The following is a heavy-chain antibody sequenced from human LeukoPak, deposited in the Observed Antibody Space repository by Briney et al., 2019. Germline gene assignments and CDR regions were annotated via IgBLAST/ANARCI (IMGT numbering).Heavy chain of an antibody. CDR1: GGSISSGGYY. Sequence: SETLSLTCTVSGGSISSGGYYWSWIRQHPGKGLEWIGYIYYSGSTYYNPSLKSRVTISVDTSKNQFSLKLSSVTAADTAVYYCARGSILWWDAFDIWGQGTMVTVSS. V-gene: IGHV4-31*03. J-gene: IGHJ3*02. CDR2: IYYSGST. D-gene: IGHD2-21*01. CDR3: ARGSILWWDAFDI.